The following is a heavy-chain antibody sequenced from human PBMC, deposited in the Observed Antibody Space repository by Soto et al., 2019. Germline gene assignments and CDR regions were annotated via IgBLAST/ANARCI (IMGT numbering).Heavy chain of an antibody. CDR2: ISYDGSNK. V-gene: IGHV3-30*03. CDR1: GFTFSSYG. CDR3: VIDFPGDYGDVFDF. D-gene: IGHD4-17*01. J-gene: IGHJ3*01. Sequence: GGSLRLSCAASGFTFSSYGKHWVRQPPGKGLEWVAVISYDGSNKYYADSVKGRFTISRDNSKNTLYLQMNSLRAEDTAVYYCVIDFPGDYGDVFDFWGQGTMVTVSS.